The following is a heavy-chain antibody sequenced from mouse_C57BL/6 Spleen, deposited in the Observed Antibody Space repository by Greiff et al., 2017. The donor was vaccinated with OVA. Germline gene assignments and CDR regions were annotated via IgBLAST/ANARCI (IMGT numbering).Heavy chain of an antibody. Sequence: VQLQQSGPELVKPGASVKISCKASGYTFTDYYMNWVKQSHGKSLEWIGDINPNNGGTSYNQKFKGKATLTVDKSSSTAYMEIRSLISEDSAVYYCAREGPSYGSRPYFDYWGQGTTLTVSS. J-gene: IGHJ2*01. V-gene: IGHV1-26*01. D-gene: IGHD1-1*01. CDR1: GYTFTDYY. CDR2: INPNNGGT. CDR3: AREGPSYGSRPYFDY.